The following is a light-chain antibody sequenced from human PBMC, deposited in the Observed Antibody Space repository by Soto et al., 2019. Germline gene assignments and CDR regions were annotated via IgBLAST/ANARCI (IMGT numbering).Light chain of an antibody. Sequence: QSVLSQPPSVSGAPGQRITISCTGSSSNIGANYDVHWYRQVPGTAPKLLMSGDNTRPSGVADRFSGSKSGPSASLAITRLQAEDEADYYCQSYDSSLNRVFGTGPKVPVL. CDR3: QSYDSSLNRV. V-gene: IGLV1-40*01. J-gene: IGLJ1*01. CDR1: SSNIGANYD. CDR2: GDN.